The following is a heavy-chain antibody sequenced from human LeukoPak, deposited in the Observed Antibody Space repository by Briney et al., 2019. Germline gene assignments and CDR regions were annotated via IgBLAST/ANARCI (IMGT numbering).Heavy chain of an antibody. Sequence: PGGSLRLSCAASGFTFRDYAMHWVRQAPGRGLEWLTVLSFDETNEYYADSVKGRFTISRDNSKNTLYLQMNSLRAEDTAVYYCARDSKTMVRGVTDYWGQGTLVTVSS. CDR1: GFTFRDYA. CDR2: LSFDETNE. CDR3: ARDSKTMVRGVTDY. D-gene: IGHD3-10*01. J-gene: IGHJ4*02. V-gene: IGHV3-30-3*01.